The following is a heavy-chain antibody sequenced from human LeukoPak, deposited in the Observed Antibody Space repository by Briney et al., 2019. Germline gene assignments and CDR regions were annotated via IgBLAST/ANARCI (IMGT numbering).Heavy chain of an antibody. CDR2: IYYPGST. CDR1: GDSITTSH. Sequence: SETLSLTCSVSGDSITTSHWTWIRQSPGKGLEWIGYIYYPGSTLSNPSLKSRLSLSLHTSKNQFSLKLSSVTAADTAVYYCARSPLVVVAATGPAPLNFDYWGQGTLVTVSS. J-gene: IGHJ4*02. D-gene: IGHD2-15*01. V-gene: IGHV4-59*08. CDR3: ARSPLVVVAATGPAPLNFDY.